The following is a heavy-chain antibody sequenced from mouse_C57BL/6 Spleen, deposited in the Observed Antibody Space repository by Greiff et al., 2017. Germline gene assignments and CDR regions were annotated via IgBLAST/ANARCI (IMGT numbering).Heavy chain of an antibody. CDR1: GFTFSDYG. Sequence: DVMLVESGGGLVKPGGSLKLSCAASGFTFSDYGMHWVRQAPEKGLEWVAYISSGSSTIYYADTVRGRFTISRDNAKNTLFLQMTSLRSEDTAMYYCAPGFFAYWGQGTLVTVSA. D-gene: IGHD4-1*01. CDR2: ISSGSSTI. CDR3: APGFFAY. V-gene: IGHV5-17*01. J-gene: IGHJ3*01.